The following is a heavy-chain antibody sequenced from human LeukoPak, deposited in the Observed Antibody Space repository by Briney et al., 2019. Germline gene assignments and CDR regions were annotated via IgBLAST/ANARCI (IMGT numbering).Heavy chain of an antibody. CDR1: GFTFSSNG. V-gene: IGHV3-33*01. Sequence: PGGTLRLSCAASGFTFSSNGMHWVRQAPGKGMGREGVVWYDGSNKYYEDSVKGRFTISRDNSKNTLYLQMNSLRAEDTAVYYCARDGINSYGFFAPSSYCYGMDVWGQGTTVTVSS. D-gene: IGHD5-18*01. CDR3: ARDGINSYGFFAPSSYCYGMDV. CDR2: VWYDGSNK. J-gene: IGHJ6*02.